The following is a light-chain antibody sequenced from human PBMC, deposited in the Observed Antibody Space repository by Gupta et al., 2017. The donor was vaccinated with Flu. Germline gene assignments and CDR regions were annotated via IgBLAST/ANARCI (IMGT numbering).Light chain of an antibody. Sequence: GTLYLSPGERATRSCRASQSIRSSFLAWYQQKPGQAPRLLIYGASSRATGIPDRVSGSGSGTEFTLTISRLEPEDFAVYYCQQAGSSPWTFGQGTKVEVK. J-gene: IGKJ1*01. CDR3: QQAGSSPWT. CDR1: QSIRSSF. CDR2: GAS. V-gene: IGKV3-20*01.